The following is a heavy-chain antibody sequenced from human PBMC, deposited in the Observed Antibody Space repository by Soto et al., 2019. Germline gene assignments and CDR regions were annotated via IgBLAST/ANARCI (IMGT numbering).Heavy chain of an antibody. V-gene: IGHV1-69*13. CDR2: SIPIFGTA. D-gene: IGHD5-12*01. J-gene: IGHJ6*02. CDR3: ARGRGYSGDDHYYYFDMDV. Sequence: GASVKVSCKASGGTFNKYPITLVRQAPGQGLEWMGGSIPIFGTANYAQKFQGRVTISVDESTSTAYMELSSLRSEDTAVYYCARGRGYSGDDHYYYFDMDVWGQGTTVTVS. CDR1: GGTFNKYP.